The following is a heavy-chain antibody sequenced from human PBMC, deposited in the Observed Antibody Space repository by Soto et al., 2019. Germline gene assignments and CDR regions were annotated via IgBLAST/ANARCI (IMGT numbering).Heavy chain of an antibody. D-gene: IGHD3-3*01. J-gene: IGHJ4*02. Sequence: GGSLRLSCAASGFTFSTYAMSWVRQAPGKGLQWVSAISGSGGDTYYADSVKGRSTTSRDNSKNTLYLQMNSLRADDTAVYYCVKETRIFGVVIFDYWGQGTLVAVSS. V-gene: IGHV3-23*01. CDR3: VKETRIFGVVIFDY. CDR1: GFTFSTYA. CDR2: ISGSGGDT.